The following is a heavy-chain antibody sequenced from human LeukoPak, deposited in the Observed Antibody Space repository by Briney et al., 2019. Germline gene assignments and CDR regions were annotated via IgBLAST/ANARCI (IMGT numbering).Heavy chain of an antibody. D-gene: IGHD2-2*01. CDR2: ISSSGSTI. J-gene: IGHJ4*02. V-gene: IGHV3-11*01. CDR3: AGGIVPAARPYYFDY. CDR1: GFTFSDYY. Sequence: PGGSLRLSCAASGFTFSDYYMSWIRQAPGKGLEWVSYISSSGSTIYYADSVKGRFTISRDNAKNSLYLQMNSLRAEDTAVYYCAGGIVPAARPYYFDYWGQGTLVTVSS.